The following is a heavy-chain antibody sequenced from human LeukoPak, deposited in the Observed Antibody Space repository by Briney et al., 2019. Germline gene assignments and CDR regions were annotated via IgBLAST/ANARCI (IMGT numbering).Heavy chain of an antibody. CDR3: ARDRNRGYRYSDY. CDR1: GGSISSGGYS. D-gene: IGHD1-14*01. CDR2: IYYSGST. V-gene: IGHV4-30-4*07. Sequence: SQTLSLTCAVSGGSISSGGYSWSWIRLPPGKGLEWIGYIYYSGSTYYNPSLKTRVTISVDTSKNQFSLKLNSVTAADTAVYYCARDRNRGYRYSDYWGQGTLVTVSS. J-gene: IGHJ4*02.